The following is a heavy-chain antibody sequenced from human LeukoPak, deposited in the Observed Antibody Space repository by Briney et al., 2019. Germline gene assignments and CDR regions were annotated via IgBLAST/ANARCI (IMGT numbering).Heavy chain of an antibody. CDR1: GYSFTSYW. V-gene: IGHV5-51*01. CDR3: ARQPHRAWNREEVTDY. D-gene: IGHD2/OR15-2a*01. J-gene: IGHJ4*02. CDR2: IYPGDSDT. Sequence: GESLKISCKGSGYSFTSYWIGWVRQMPGKGLEWMGIIYPGDSDTRYSPSFQGQVTISADKSISTAYLQWSSLKASDTAMYYCARQPHRAWNREEVTDYWGQGTLVTVSS.